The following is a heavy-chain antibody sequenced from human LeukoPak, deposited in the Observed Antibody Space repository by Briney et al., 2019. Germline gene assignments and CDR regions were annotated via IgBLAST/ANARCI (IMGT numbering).Heavy chain of an antibody. CDR1: GFTFSSYA. J-gene: IGHJ3*02. D-gene: IGHD2-15*01. CDR2: ISSNGGST. Sequence: GSLRLSCAASGFTFSSYAMHWVRQAPGKGLEYVSAISSNGGSTYYANSVKGRFTISRDNSKNTLYLQMGSLRAEDMAVYYCARGCSGGSCYGAFDIWGQGTMVTVSS. CDR3: ARGCSGGSCYGAFDI. V-gene: IGHV3-64*01.